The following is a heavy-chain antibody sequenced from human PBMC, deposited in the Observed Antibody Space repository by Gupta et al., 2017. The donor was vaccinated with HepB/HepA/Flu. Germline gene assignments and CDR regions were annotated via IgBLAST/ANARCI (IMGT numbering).Heavy chain of an antibody. CDR3: ARPSDY. V-gene: IGHV4-39*01. CDR2: VFYTGST. Sequence: QLQLQESGPGLVKPSEPLSLTCTVSGGSISSSGFSWAWIRQPPGKELEWIGSVFYTGSTYYSPSLMSRVTISLDMSKNQFSLRLTSVTAADTGVYYCARPSDYWGQGILVTVSS. J-gene: IGHJ4*02. CDR1: GGSISSSGFS.